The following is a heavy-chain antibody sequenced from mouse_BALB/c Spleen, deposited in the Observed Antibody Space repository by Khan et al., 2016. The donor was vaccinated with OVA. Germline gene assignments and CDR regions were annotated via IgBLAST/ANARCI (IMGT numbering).Heavy chain of an antibody. CDR1: GFTLTSYG. Sequence: QVQLKQSGPGLVAPSQSLYITCTASGFTLTSYGVSWVRQPPGKGLEWLGVIWGDGNTNFHSALRSRLSSSKDNSKSQAFLKLHSLQTDDTATYYCAKDRVYYAVDYWGQGTSVTVSS. CDR3: AKDRVYYAVDY. CDR2: IWGDGNT. V-gene: IGHV2-3*01. J-gene: IGHJ4*01.